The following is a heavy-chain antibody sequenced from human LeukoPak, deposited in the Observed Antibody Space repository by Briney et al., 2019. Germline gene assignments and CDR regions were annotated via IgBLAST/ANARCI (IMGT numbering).Heavy chain of an antibody. J-gene: IGHJ3*01. CDR3: ARAPNGDYIGDFDF. CDR2: IRDSGLTT. V-gene: IGHV3-23*01. D-gene: IGHD4-17*01. Sequence: GGSLRLSCAASGFTYSNYALIWVRQGPGKGLEWVWAIRDSGLTTFYAYSVKGRFTISRANSKNTLYLQMKGLRVEDTAVYYCARAPNGDYIGDFDFWGQGTKVTVSS. CDR1: GFTYSNYA.